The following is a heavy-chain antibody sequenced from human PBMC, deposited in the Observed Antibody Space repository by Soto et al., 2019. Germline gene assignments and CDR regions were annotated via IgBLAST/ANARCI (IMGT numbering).Heavy chain of an antibody. CDR3: AKTHGSGSYYITFFDY. J-gene: IGHJ4*02. D-gene: IGHD3-10*01. V-gene: IGHV3-23*01. CDR1: GFTFSSYA. Sequence: EVQLLESGGGLVQPGGSLRLSCAASGFTFSSYAMSWVRQAPGKGLEWVSAISGSGGSTYYADSVKGRFTISRDNSKNTLYLKMNSLRAEDTAVYYCAKTHGSGSYYITFFDYWGQGTLVTVSS. CDR2: ISGSGGST.